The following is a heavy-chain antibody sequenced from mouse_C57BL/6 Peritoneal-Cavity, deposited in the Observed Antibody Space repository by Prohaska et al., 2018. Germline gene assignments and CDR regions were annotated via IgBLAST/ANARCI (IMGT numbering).Heavy chain of an antibody. J-gene: IGHJ4*01. CDR2: INPYNGGT. CDR3: ARGADYELEYYAMDY. V-gene: IGHV1-19*01. D-gene: IGHD2-4*01. Sequence: KPGASVKMSCKASGYTFTDYYMNWVKQSHGKSLEWIGVINPYNGGTSYNQKFKGKATLTVDKSSSTAYIELNSLTSDDSAVYYCARGADYELEYYAMDYWVQGTSVTVSS. CDR1: GYTFTDYY.